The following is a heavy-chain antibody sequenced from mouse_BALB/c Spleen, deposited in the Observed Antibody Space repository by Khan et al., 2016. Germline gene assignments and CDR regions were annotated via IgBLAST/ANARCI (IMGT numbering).Heavy chain of an antibody. D-gene: IGHD2-4*01. CDR1: GFNIKDTY. Sequence: VQLQQSGAELVKPGASVKLSCTASGFNIKDTYMHWVKQRPEQGLEWIGRIDPANGNTKYDPKFQGKATITADTSSNTAYMQLNSLQSEDTAVYYCARSPYDYDVGFAYWGQGTLVTVSA. CDR2: IDPANGNT. J-gene: IGHJ3*01. CDR3: ARSPYDYDVGFAY. V-gene: IGHV14-3*02.